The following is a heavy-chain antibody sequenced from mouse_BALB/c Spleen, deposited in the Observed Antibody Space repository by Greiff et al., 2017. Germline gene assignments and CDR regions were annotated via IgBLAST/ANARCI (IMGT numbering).Heavy chain of an antibody. D-gene: IGHD4-1*01. CDR2: ISSGSSTI. V-gene: IGHV5-17*02. CDR3: ARLGRGFAY. Sequence: DVKLVESGGGLVQPGGSRKLSCAASGFTFSSFGMHWVRQAPEKGLEWVAYISSGSSTIYYADTVKGRFTISRDNPKNTLFLQMTSLRSEDTAMYYCARLGRGFAYWGQGTLVTVSA. J-gene: IGHJ3*01. CDR1: GFTFSSFG.